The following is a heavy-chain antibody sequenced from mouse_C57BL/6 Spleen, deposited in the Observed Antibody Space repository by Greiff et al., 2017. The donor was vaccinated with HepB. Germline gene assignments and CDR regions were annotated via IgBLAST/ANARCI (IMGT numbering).Heavy chain of an antibody. CDR2: ISYDGSN. CDR3: ARGDYGSSYVNAMDY. Sequence: EVKLVESGPGLVKPSQSLSLTCSVTGYSITSGYYWNWIRQFPGNKLEWMGYISYDGSNNYNPSLKNRISITRDTSKNQFFLKLNSVTTEDTATYYCARGDYGSSYVNAMDYWGQGTSVTVSS. J-gene: IGHJ4*01. V-gene: IGHV3-6*01. CDR1: GYSITSGYY. D-gene: IGHD1-1*01.